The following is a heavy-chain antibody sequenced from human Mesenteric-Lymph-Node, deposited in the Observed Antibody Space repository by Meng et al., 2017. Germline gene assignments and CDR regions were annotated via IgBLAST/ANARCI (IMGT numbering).Heavy chain of an antibody. V-gene: IGHV1-18*01. CDR2: ISAYNGNT. J-gene: IGHJ4*02. CDR1: GYTFTNYG. Sequence: QVRLVQSGAEVKKPWASMKVSCKASGYTFTNYGISWVRQAPGQGLEWMGWISAYNGNTNYAQKLQGRVTMTTDTSMSTAYMELRSLRSDDTAVYYCARVSDDYDRTGYYNFDYWGQGALVTVSS. D-gene: IGHD3-22*01. CDR3: ARVSDDYDRTGYYNFDY.